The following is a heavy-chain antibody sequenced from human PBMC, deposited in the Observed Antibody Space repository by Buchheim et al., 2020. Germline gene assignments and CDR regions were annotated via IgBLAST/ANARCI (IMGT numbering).Heavy chain of an antibody. D-gene: IGHD6-13*01. CDR3: AKHSSSHYFYYYMDV. CDR2: ITASGAGT. Sequence: EVQLLESGGKLVQPGGSLRLSCSASGFTFASYAMSWVRQVPGKGLEWVSSITASGAGTYNADSVKGRVTISRDNFKKTVYLQMNSLTGEDTAIYYCAKHSSSHYFYYYMDVWGTGTT. J-gene: IGHJ6*03. V-gene: IGHV3-23*01. CDR1: GFTFASYA.